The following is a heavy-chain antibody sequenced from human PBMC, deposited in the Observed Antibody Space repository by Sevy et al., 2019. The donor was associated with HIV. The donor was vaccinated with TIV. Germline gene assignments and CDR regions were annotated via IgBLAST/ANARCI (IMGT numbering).Heavy chain of an antibody. CDR1: GFTFNIYN. J-gene: IGHJ4*02. V-gene: IGHV3-21*01. Sequence: GGSLRLSCAASGFTFNIYNMNWVRQAPGKGLEWVSSISSSSSYIYYADSVKGRFTISRDNANNSLYLQMNSLRAEDTAVYYCARAPYARGTYWSFDYCGQGTLVTVSS. CDR3: ARAPYARGTYWSFDY. CDR2: ISSSSSYI. D-gene: IGHD3-10*01.